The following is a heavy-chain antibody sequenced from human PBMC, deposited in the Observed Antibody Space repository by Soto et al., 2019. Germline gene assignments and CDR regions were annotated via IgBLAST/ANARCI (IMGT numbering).Heavy chain of an antibody. V-gene: IGHV4-59*01. CDR2: VYYSGGT. Sequence: QVQLQESGPGLVKPSETLSLTCTVSGGPISSYYWTWIRQPPGKGLEWIGYVYYSGGTNYNPSLQSRVTISVDTSKSQFSLNLSSVTAADTAVYYCARNHRYNSGWYESWGQGIRATVSS. CDR1: GGPISSYY. J-gene: IGHJ5*01. CDR3: ARNHRYNSGWYES. D-gene: IGHD6-19*01.